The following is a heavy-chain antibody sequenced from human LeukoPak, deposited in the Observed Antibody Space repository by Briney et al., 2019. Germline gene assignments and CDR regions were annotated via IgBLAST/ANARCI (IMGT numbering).Heavy chain of an antibody. D-gene: IGHD6-13*01. CDR2: INPSSGGT. CDR1: GYTFTGYY. CDR3: ARVGVAAASTEFDY. Sequence: ASVKVSCKASGYTFTGYYMHWVRQAPGQGLEWMGWINPSSGGTNYAQKFQGRVTMTRDTSISTAYMELSRLRSDDTAVYYCARVGVAAASTEFDYWGQGTLVTVSS. J-gene: IGHJ4*02. V-gene: IGHV1-2*02.